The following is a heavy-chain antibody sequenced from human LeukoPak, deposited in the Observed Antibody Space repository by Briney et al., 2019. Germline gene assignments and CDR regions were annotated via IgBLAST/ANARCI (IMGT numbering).Heavy chain of an antibody. CDR2: IDGGGGRT. V-gene: IGHV3-23*01. CDR3: AKDFYDSSGSRYDY. Sequence: QPGGSLRLSCAASGFSFSSYAMSWVRQAPGVGLEWVSAIDGGGGRTWHADSVRGRFTISRDNSKNTLFMQMNSLRAEDTAVYYCAKDFYDSSGSRYDYWGQGTLVTVSS. CDR1: GFSFSSYA. J-gene: IGHJ4*02. D-gene: IGHD3-22*01.